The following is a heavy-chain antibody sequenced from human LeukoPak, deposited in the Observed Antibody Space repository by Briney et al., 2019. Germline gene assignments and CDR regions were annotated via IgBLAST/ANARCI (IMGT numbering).Heavy chain of an antibody. J-gene: IGHJ4*02. D-gene: IGHD3-22*01. V-gene: IGHV3-23*01. CDR3: AKDGRGYCYDGSGSYSDY. Sequence: PGGSLRLSCAASGFTFSSYGMTWVRQAPGKGLEWVSAISGSGSNTYYADSVKGRFTISSDNSNYTLYLQMNSLRAEDTAVYYCAKDGRGYCYDGSGSYSDYWGQGTLVTVSS. CDR1: GFTFSSYG. CDR2: ISGSGSNT.